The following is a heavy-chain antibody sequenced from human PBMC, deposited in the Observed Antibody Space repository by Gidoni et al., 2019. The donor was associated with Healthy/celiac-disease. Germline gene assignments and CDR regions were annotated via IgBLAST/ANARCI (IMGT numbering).Heavy chain of an antibody. J-gene: IGHJ3*02. CDR3: ARSYDSSGYYDDAFDI. Sequence: QVQLVESGGGVVQPGRSLRLPCAASGFTFSSYGMNWVRQAPGKGLAGVAVISYDGSNKYYADSVKGRFTISRDNSKNTLYLQMNSLRAEDTAVYYCARSYDSSGYYDDAFDIWGQGTMVTVSS. V-gene: IGHV3-30*03. CDR1: GFTFSSYG. CDR2: ISYDGSNK. D-gene: IGHD3-22*01.